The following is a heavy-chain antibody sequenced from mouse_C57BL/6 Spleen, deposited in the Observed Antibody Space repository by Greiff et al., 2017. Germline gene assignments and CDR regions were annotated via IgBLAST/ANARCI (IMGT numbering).Heavy chain of an antibody. Sequence: EVQLVESGGGLVQPKGSLKLSCAASGFSFNTYAMNWVRQAPGKGLEWVARIRSKSNNYATYYADSVKDRFTISRDDSESMLYLQMNNLKTEDTAMYYCVRQAFNYYGSSYGYFDVWGTGTTVTVSS. J-gene: IGHJ1*03. V-gene: IGHV10-1*01. D-gene: IGHD1-1*01. CDR3: VRQAFNYYGSSYGYFDV. CDR2: IRSKSNNYAT. CDR1: GFSFNTYA.